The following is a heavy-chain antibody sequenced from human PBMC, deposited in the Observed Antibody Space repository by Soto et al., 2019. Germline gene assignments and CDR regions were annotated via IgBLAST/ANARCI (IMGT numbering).Heavy chain of an antibody. CDR3: AAEGSSSVGHYYYYGMDV. CDR1: GFTFTSSA. V-gene: IGHV1-58*01. D-gene: IGHD6-6*01. J-gene: IGHJ6*02. Sequence: GASVKVSCKASGFTFTSSAVQCVRQARGQRLEWIGWIVVGSGNTNYAQKFQERVTITRDMSTSTAYMELSSLRSEDTAVYYCAAEGSSSVGHYYYYGMDVWGQGTTVTVSS. CDR2: IVVGSGNT.